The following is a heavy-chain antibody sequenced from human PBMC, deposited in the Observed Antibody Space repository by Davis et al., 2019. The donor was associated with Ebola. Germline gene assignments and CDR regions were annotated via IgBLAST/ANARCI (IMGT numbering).Heavy chain of an antibody. J-gene: IGHJ6*02. CDR1: GFTFSSYE. Sequence: GESLKISCAASGFTFSSYEMNWVRQAPGKGLEWVSYISSSGSTIYYADSVRGRFTISRDNSKNTLYLRMDSLRADDTGVYYCARGPLVVPDSDYYYGMDVWGQGTTVTVSS. CDR3: ARGPLVVPDSDYYYGMDV. D-gene: IGHD2-2*01. CDR2: ISSSGSTI. V-gene: IGHV3-48*03.